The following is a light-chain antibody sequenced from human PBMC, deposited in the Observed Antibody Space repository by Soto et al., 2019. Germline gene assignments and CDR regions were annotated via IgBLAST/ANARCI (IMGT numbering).Light chain of an antibody. J-gene: IGKJ1*01. CDR2: GAS. CDR3: QQYNNWPKT. V-gene: IGKV3D-15*01. CDR1: QSVSSN. Sequence: EIVMTQSPATLSVSPGERATLSCRASQSVSSNLARYQQKPGQAPRLLIYGASTRATGIPARFSGSGSGTEFTLTISSLQSEDFALYHCQQYNNWPKTFGQGTKVEIK.